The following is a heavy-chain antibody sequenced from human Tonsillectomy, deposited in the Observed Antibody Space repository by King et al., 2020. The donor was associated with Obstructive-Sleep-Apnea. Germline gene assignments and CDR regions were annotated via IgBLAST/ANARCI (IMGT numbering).Heavy chain of an antibody. CDR1: GGSFSDYY. CDR2: INHRGST. V-gene: IGHV4-34*01. J-gene: IGHJ5*02. CDR3: ARGSGAAAVNWFDP. Sequence: VQLQQWGAGLLKPSETLSLTCAVYGGSFSDYYWSWIRQPPGKGLEWIGEINHRGSTNYNPSLKSRVTISVDTSNNQFSLNLNSVTAADTAVYYCARGSGAAAVNWFDPWGQGTLVTVSS. D-gene: IGHD6-13*01.